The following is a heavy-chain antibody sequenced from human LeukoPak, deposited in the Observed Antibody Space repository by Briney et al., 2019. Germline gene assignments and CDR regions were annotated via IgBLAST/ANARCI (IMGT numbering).Heavy chain of an antibody. V-gene: IGHV3-73*01. CDR2: IRSKANSYAT. CDR1: GFTFSGSA. J-gene: IGHJ4*02. CDR3: TRYLTAAGIIY. D-gene: IGHD6-13*01. Sequence: PGGSLKLSCAASGFTFSGSAMHWVRQASGKGLEWVGRIRSKANSYATAYAASVKGRFTISRDDSKNTAYLQMNSLKTEGTAVYYCTRYLTAAGIIYWGQGTLVTVSS.